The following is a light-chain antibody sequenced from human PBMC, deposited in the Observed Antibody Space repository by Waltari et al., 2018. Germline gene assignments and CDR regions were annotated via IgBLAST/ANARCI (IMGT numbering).Light chain of an antibody. V-gene: IGLV3-27*01. J-gene: IGLJ2*01. Sequence: SYELTHPSSVSVSPVQTARITSATDALAGDYGRWFQQQPGQAPVVVIYKDSERPSVIPERFSGSSSGTTVTLTISGAAVEDEADYYCSSAAANNLVFGGGTKLTVL. CDR3: SSAAANNLV. CDR2: KDS. CDR1: ALAGDY.